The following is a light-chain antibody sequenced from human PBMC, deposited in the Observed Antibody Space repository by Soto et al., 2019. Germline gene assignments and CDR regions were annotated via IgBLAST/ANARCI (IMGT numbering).Light chain of an antibody. CDR1: QSVSSY. CDR2: DTS. CDR3: QQRSNRPLT. Sequence: EIVFTQSPGNLPLSPGERAALPCRASQSVSSYLAWYQQKPGQAPRLLIYDTSIRESGIPARFSGSGSGTEFTLTISSLDPEDFAVYYCQQRSNRPLTFGQGTRLEIK. J-gene: IGKJ5*01. V-gene: IGKV3-11*01.